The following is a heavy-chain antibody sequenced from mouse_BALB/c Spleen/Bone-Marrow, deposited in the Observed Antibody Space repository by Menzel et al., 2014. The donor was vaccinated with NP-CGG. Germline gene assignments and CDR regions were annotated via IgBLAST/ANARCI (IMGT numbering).Heavy chain of an antibody. Sequence: SGAERVKPGASVKLSCTASGFNIKDTYMHWVKQRPEQGLEWIGRIDPANGNTKYDPKFQGKATITADTSSNTAYLQLSSLTSEDTAVYYGSSYAMDYWGQGTSVTVSS. CDR1: GFNIKDTY. J-gene: IGHJ4*01. CDR2: IDPANGNT. V-gene: IGHV14-3*02. CDR3: SSYAMDY.